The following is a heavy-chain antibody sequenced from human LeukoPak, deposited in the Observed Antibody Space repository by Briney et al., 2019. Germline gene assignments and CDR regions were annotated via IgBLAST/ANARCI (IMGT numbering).Heavy chain of an antibody. Sequence: GESLKISCKGSGYTFTNYWIGWVRQMPGKGLEWMGIIHPGDSDSRYSPSFQDQVTMSVDRSSSTAYLQWSSLKASDTAMYYCARGPYGYTSSATLGSYNWFDPWGQGSLVTVSS. CDR2: IHPGDSDS. D-gene: IGHD2-2*02. CDR1: GYTFTNYW. V-gene: IGHV5-51*01. CDR3: ARGPYGYTSSATLGSYNWFDP. J-gene: IGHJ5*02.